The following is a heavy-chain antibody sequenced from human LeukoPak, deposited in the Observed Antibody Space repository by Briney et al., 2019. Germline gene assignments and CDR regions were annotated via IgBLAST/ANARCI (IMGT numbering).Heavy chain of an antibody. Sequence: SETLSLTCTVSGGSISSYWSWIRQSPGKGLEWIGYIYFTGTTNYNPSLKSRLTISIDTSRNQFSLKLSSAPAADTAIYYCVNGGSYLTKWGQGTLVTVSS. CDR3: VNGGSYLTK. J-gene: IGHJ4*02. D-gene: IGHD3-10*01. V-gene: IGHV4-59*01. CDR1: GGSISSY. CDR2: IYFTGTT.